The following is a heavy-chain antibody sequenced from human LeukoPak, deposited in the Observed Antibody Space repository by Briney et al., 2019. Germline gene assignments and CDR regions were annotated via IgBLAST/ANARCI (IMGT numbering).Heavy chain of an antibody. Sequence: SETLSLTCTVSGGSISSGSYYWSWIRQPAGKGLEWIGRIHTSGSTNYNPSLKSRVTISVDTSKNQFSLKLSSVTAADTAVYYCARGTRTVTRKYVDYWGQGTLVTVSS. CDR1: GGSISSGSYY. CDR3: ARGTRTVTRKYVDY. D-gene: IGHD4-11*01. J-gene: IGHJ4*02. V-gene: IGHV4-61*02. CDR2: IHTSGST.